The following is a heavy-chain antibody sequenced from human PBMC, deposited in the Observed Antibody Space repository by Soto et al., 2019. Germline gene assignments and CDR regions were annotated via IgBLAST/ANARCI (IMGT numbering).Heavy chain of an antibody. CDR1: GVTFSSYC. V-gene: IGHV3-74*01. CDR2: INVDGSST. CDR3: ARGWXYDILTGYYYYYYGMDV. J-gene: IGHJ6*02. Sequence: PGWPLRLTSEDSGVTFSSYCMHWVRQAPGKGLEWVSGINVDGSSTSYADSVKGRFTISRDNAKNTMNLQINSLRAEDTAVYYCARGWXYDILTGYYYYYYGMDVWGQGTTVTVSS. D-gene: IGHD3-9*01.